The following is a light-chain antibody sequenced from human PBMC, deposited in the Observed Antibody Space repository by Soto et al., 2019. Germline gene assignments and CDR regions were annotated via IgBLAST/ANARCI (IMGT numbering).Light chain of an antibody. CDR2: GAS. J-gene: IGKJ4*01. CDR3: QQYGRSLT. Sequence: EIVLTQSPGTRSLSPGERVTLSCRASQSVSSSNLAWYQQKPGQAPRLLIYGASSRATGIPDRFSGSGSGTDFTLTISRLEPEDFAMYYCQQYGRSLTFGGGTKVDIK. V-gene: IGKV3-20*01. CDR1: QSVSSSN.